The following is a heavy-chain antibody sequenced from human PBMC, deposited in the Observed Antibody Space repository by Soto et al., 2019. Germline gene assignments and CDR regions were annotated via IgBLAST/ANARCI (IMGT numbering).Heavy chain of an antibody. Sequence: GGSLRLSCAASGFTFDTYWMNWVRQAPGKGPVWLSGINSDGTISSYADSVKGRFTISRDNARNTLSLQMNSLRADDTAVYYCARLSGDHSAFFSYGMDAWGQGTTVTVSS. V-gene: IGHV3-74*01. CDR3: ARLSGDHSAFFSYGMDA. CDR2: INSDGTIS. D-gene: IGHD2-21*01. CDR1: GFTFDTYW. J-gene: IGHJ6*02.